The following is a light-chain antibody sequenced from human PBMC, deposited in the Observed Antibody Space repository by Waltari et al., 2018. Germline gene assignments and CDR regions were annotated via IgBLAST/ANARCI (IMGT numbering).Light chain of an antibody. CDR3: QHYGRSPPVT. V-gene: IGKV3-20*01. J-gene: IGKJ1*01. CDR1: QSLSSSY. Sequence: TQSPGTLSLSPGEGATLSCRASQSLSSSYLAWYEQKPGQAPRLLIYGASSRATGIPDRFSGSGSGTDFTLTISRLEPEDSAVYHCQHYGRSPPVTFGQGTKVEIK. CDR2: GAS.